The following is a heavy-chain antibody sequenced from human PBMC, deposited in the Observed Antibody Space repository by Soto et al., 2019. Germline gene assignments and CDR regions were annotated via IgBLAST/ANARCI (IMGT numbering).Heavy chain of an antibody. CDR1: GLRFSSYG. D-gene: IGHD3-10*01. CDR2: IWYDGSDK. V-gene: IGHV3-33*01. Sequence: GGSLRLSCAASGLRFSSYGMHWVRQAPGKGLEWVAVIWYDGSDKYYAAAVKGRFTISRDNSKNTLYLQMNSLRAEDTAVYYCAGQGGTGFPNDYWGLGTLVTVS. CDR3: AGQGGTGFPNDY. J-gene: IGHJ4*01.